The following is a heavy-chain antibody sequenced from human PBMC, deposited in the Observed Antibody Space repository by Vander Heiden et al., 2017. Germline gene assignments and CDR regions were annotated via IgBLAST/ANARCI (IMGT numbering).Heavy chain of an antibody. Sequence: QVQLQQWGAGLLKPSETLSLTCAVYGGSFSGYYWSWIRPPPGKGLEWIGEINHRGSTNYNPSLKSRVTISVDTSKNQFCLKLSSVTAADTAVYYCASASLAAAGTKGSDYWGQGTLVTVSS. V-gene: IGHV4-34*01. D-gene: IGHD6-13*01. CDR3: ASASLAAAGTKGSDY. J-gene: IGHJ4*02. CDR2: INHRGST. CDR1: GGSFSGYY.